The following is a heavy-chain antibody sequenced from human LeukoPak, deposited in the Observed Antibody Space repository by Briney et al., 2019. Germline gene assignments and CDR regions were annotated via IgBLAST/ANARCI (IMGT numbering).Heavy chain of an antibody. CDR3: ARGRVSSSSWYSTYYYYFYMDV. D-gene: IGHD6-13*01. V-gene: IGHV4-59*12. CDR1: GGSISSYY. Sequence: PSETLSLTCTVSGGSISSYYWSWIRQPPGKGLEWIGYIYYSGSTNYNPSLKSRVTMSVDTSKNQFSLKLSSVTAADTAVYFCARGRVSSSSWYSTYYYYFYMDVWGKGTTVTVSS. J-gene: IGHJ6*03. CDR2: IYYSGST.